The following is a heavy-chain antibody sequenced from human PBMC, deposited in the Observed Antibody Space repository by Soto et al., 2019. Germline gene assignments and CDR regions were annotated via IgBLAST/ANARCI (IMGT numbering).Heavy chain of an antibody. V-gene: IGHV4-59*01. J-gene: IGHJ4*02. CDR2: VYYTGTT. Sequence: SETLSLTCTVSGGSISSYFYIWVRQPPGKGLEWIGSVYYTGTTDYNPSLKSRVTISVDTSKTQFSLNLRSVTAADTAVYYCARDLAAVPRAFDYWGRGTLVTVS. CDR3: ARDLAAVPRAFDY. D-gene: IGHD6-13*01. CDR1: GGSISSYF.